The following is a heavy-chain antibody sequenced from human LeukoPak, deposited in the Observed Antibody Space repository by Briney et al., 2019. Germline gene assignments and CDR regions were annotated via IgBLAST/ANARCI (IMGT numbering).Heavy chain of an antibody. J-gene: IGHJ4*02. D-gene: IGHD3-10*01. Sequence: HPGGSLRLSCAASGFTFSSYWMHWVRQAPGKGLVWVSRINSDGSSTSYADSVKGRFTISRDNAKNTLYLQMNSLRAEDTAVYYCATVSDLLWFGESLNYWGQGTLDTVSS. CDR2: INSDGSST. CDR3: ATVSDLLWFGESLNY. V-gene: IGHV3-74*01. CDR1: GFTFSSYW.